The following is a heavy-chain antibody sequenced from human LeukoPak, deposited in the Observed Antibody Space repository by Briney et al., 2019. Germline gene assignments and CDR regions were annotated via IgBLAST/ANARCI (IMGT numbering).Heavy chain of an antibody. Sequence: SVKVSCKASGFTFTSSAMQWVRQARGQRLEWIGWIVVGSGNTNYAQKFQERVTITRDMSTSTAYMELRSLRSDDTAVYYCARVELIAAAATADYWGQGTLVTVSS. V-gene: IGHV1-58*02. D-gene: IGHD6-13*01. CDR3: ARVELIAAAATADY. CDR1: GFTFTSSA. J-gene: IGHJ4*02. CDR2: IVVGSGNT.